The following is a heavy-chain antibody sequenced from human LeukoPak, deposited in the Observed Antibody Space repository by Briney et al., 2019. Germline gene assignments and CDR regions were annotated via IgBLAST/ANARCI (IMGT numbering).Heavy chain of an antibody. Sequence: GGSLRLSCAASGFTFSSYGMHWVRQAPGKGLEWVAVMWYDGSKKYYADSVKGRFTISRDNSTHTLYLQMNSLRAEDTAVYYCARAGGIAAAGMYYYTMDVWGQGATVTVSS. CDR1: GFTFSSYG. J-gene: IGHJ6*02. CDR3: ARAGGIAAAGMYYYTMDV. CDR2: MWYDGSKK. V-gene: IGHV3-33*08. D-gene: IGHD6-13*01.